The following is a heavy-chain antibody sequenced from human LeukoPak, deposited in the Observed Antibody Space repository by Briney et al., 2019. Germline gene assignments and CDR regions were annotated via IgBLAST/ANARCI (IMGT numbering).Heavy chain of an antibody. J-gene: IGHJ4*02. CDR3: WAIVATIKLDS. Sequence: SETLSLTCTVSGGSISSSSYYWGWIRQPPGKGLEWIGSIYYSGSTYYNPSLKSRVTISVDTSKNQFSLKLSSVTAADTAVYYCWAIVATIKLDSWGQGILVAVSS. D-gene: IGHD5-12*01. CDR1: GGSISSSSYY. CDR2: IYYSGST. V-gene: IGHV4-39*01.